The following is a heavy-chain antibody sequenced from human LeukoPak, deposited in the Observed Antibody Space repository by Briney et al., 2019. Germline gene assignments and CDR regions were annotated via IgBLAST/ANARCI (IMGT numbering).Heavy chain of an antibody. CDR1: GGSISSYY. D-gene: IGHD3-10*01. CDR3: ATRAMVRGVITRKDAFDI. CDR2: IYYSGST. J-gene: IGHJ3*02. Sequence: PSETLSLTCTVSGGSISSYYWSWIRQPPGKGLEWIGYIYYSGSTNYNPSLKSRVTISVDTSTNQFSLKLSSVTAADTAVYYCATRAMVRGVITRKDAFDIWGQGTMVTVSS. V-gene: IGHV4-59*08.